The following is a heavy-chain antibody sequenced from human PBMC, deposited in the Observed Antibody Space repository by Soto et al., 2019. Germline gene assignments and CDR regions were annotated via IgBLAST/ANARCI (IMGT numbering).Heavy chain of an antibody. CDR3: ARGWGYDSNDYYYAY. D-gene: IGHD3-22*01. CDR1: GGTFSRHA. Sequence: QVQLVQSGAEVRKPGSSVKVSCKASGGTFSRHAISWVRQAPGQGLEWMGGIIPLFGTANHAQKFQGRVTIIAYESTSTVYMEWSSLRSEDTAMYYCARGWGYDSNDYYYAYWGQGPLVIVSS. V-gene: IGHV1-69*01. J-gene: IGHJ4*02. CDR2: IIPLFGTA.